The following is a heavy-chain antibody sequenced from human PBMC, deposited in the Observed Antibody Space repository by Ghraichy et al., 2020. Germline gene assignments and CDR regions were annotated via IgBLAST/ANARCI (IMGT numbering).Heavy chain of an antibody. CDR2: ISGSGGST. Sequence: GESLNISCAASGFTFSSYAMSWVRQAPGKGLEWVSAISGSGGSTYYADSVKGRFTISRDNSKNTLYLQMNSLRAEDTAVYYCAKKLDLLWFGESTRNDAFEIWGQGTMVTVSS. J-gene: IGHJ3*02. CDR1: GFTFSSYA. CDR3: AKKLDLLWFGESTRNDAFEI. V-gene: IGHV3-23*01. D-gene: IGHD3-10*01.